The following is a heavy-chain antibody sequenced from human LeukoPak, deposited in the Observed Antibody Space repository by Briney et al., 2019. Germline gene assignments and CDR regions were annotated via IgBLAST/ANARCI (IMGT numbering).Heavy chain of an antibody. V-gene: IGHV4-38-2*01. CDR1: GFTFSSYG. Sequence: GSLRLSCAASGFTFSSYGMSWVRQAPGKGLEWIGSIYYSGSTYYNPSLKSRVTISVDTSENQFSLKLSSVTAADTAVYYCARHNTYYDNVWGNYHYTNYFDYWGQGILVTVSS. CDR2: IYYSGST. J-gene: IGHJ4*02. CDR3: ARHNTYYDNVWGNYHYTNYFDY. D-gene: IGHD3-16*02.